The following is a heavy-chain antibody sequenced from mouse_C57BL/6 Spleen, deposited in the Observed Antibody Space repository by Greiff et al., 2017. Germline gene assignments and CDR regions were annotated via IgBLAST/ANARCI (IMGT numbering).Heavy chain of an antibody. Sequence: VQLQESGAELARPGASVKMSCKASGYTFTSYTMHWVKQRPGQGLEWIGYINPSSGYTKYNQKFKDKATLTADKSSSTAYMQLSSLTSEDSAVXYCASAGLYYSNAMDYWGQGTSVTVSS. CDR2: INPSSGYT. V-gene: IGHV1-4*01. CDR3: ASAGLYYSNAMDY. J-gene: IGHJ4*01. CDR1: GYTFTSYT. D-gene: IGHD2-5*01.